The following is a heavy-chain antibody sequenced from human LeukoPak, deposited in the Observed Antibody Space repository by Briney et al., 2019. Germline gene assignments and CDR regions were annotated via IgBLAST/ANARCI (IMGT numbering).Heavy chain of an antibody. D-gene: IGHD1-1*01. J-gene: IGHJ4*02. CDR2: INPNSGGT. Sequence: GASVKVSCKASGYTFTGYYMHWVRQAPGEGLEWMGWINPNSGGTNYAQKFQGRVTMTRDTSISTAYMELSRLRSDDTAVYYCARHGGTTGTSFDYWGQGTLVTVSS. CDR1: GYTFTGYY. CDR3: ARHGGTTGTSFDY. V-gene: IGHV1-2*02.